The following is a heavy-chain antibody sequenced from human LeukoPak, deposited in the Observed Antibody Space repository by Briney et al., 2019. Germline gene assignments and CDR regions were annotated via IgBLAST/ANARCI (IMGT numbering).Heavy chain of an antibody. CDR1: GGTFSSYA. D-gene: IGHD3-22*01. CDR3: ARDPIYYDTLFQH. CDR2: IIPIFGTA. V-gene: IGHV1-69*13. J-gene: IGHJ1*01. Sequence: SVKVSCKASGGTFSSYAISWVRQAPGQGLEWMGGIIPIFGTANYAQKFQGRVTITADESTSTAYMELSSLRSEDTAVYYCARDPIYYDTLFQHWGQGTLVTVSS.